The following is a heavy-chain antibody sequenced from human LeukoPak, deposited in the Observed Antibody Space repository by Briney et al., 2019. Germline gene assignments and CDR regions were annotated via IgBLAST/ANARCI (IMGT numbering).Heavy chain of an antibody. Sequence: ASVKVSCKASGGTFSSYAISWVRQAPGQGLEWMGRINPNSGGTNYAQKFQGRVTMTRDTSISTAYMELSRLRSDDTAVHYCARGSITIFGVVIIVFDYWGQGTLVTVSS. V-gene: IGHV1-2*06. CDR2: INPNSGGT. J-gene: IGHJ4*02. CDR3: ARGSITIFGVVIIVFDY. D-gene: IGHD3-3*01. CDR1: GGTFSSYA.